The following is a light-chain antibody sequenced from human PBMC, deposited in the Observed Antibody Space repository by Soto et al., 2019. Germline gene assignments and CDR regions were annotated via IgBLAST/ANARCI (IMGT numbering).Light chain of an antibody. J-gene: IGKJ1*01. Sequence: VLTQSPGTLSLSPGERATLSCRASQSVGNNYVAWYQQKPGQAPRLLIYDASSRAPGIPDRFSGSGSGADFPLTINRLEPEDFAVYYCQQCATSPLTFGQGTRVEIK. CDR3: QQCATSPLT. CDR1: QSVGNNY. V-gene: IGKV3-20*01. CDR2: DAS.